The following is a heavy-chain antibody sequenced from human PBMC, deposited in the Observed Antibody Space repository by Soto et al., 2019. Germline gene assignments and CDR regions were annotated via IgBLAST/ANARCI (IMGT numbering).Heavy chain of an antibody. Sequence: QVQLVQSGAEMKEPGSSVKVSCKTSGGTFSSSAISWLRQAPGQGLEWMGGIIPLFRTPDYAQKFQGRVTXPXHXXTSTAYMELSSLRSEDTAVYYCARDNDRLQLGGNYYYILDVWGQGTTITVSS. V-gene: IGHV1-69*05. CDR2: IIPLFRTP. CDR3: ARDNDRLQLGGNYYYILDV. D-gene: IGHD4-4*01. CDR1: GGTFSSSA. J-gene: IGHJ6*02.